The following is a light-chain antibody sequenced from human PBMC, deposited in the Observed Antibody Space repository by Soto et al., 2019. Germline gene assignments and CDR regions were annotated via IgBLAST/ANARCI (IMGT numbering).Light chain of an antibody. J-gene: IGKJ4*01. CDR2: TTS. Sequence: DIQMTQSPSSLSASVGDRVIITCRASQRINIWLAWYQQKPGKAPRLLIYTTSKLQSGVPSRFSGSGSGTDFTLTISNLQPEDFATYYCLQASSFPLSFGGGTTVEIK. CDR1: QRINIW. CDR3: LQASSFPLS. V-gene: IGKV1D-12*01.